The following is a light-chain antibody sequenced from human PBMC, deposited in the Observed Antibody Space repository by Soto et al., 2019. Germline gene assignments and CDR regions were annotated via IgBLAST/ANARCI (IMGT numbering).Light chain of an antibody. CDR3: QQSYSDPRYT. J-gene: IGKJ2*01. Sequence: DIQMTQSPSSLSASVGDRVTITCRASQSIITYLNWYQQKPGKAPKLLIYGASTLQSGVPSRFSGSRSGKDFTLTISSLQPEDFATYSCQQSYSDPRYTFGQGTKLETK. CDR1: QSIITY. CDR2: GAS. V-gene: IGKV1-39*01.